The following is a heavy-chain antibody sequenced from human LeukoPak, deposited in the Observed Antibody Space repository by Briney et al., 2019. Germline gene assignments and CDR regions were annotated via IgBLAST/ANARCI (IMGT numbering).Heavy chain of an antibody. D-gene: IGHD1-7*01. CDR3: ARFPAGTTAGSWFD. CDR2: IYSTGTT. J-gene: IGHJ5*01. V-gene: IGHV4-59*11. CDR1: GGSLNGHY. Sequence: SETLSLTRTVSGGSLNGHYRSWVRQSPGKGPGWLGYIYSTGTTTYNPSLRSRGTISADTSKNQFSLKPRSVTAAHTTVYSCARFPAGTTAGSWFD.